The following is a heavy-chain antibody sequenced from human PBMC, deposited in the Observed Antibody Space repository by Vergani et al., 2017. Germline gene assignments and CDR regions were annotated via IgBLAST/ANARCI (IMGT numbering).Heavy chain of an antibody. J-gene: IGHJ4*02. V-gene: IGHV3-33*01. CDR3: ARDVGGGNYYGSGPYAY. CDR1: VFTFSSYG. Sequence: QVQLVESGGGVVQTGRSLRLSCAASVFTFSSYGMHWVRQAPGKGLEWVAVIWYDGSNKYYSDSVKGRFTISRDNSKNTLYLQMNSLRAEYTAVYYCARDVGGGNYYGSGPYAYGGQGTLVIVSS. CDR2: IWYDGSNK. D-gene: IGHD3-10*01.